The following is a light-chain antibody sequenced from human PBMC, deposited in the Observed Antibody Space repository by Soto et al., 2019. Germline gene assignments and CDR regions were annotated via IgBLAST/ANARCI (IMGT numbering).Light chain of an antibody. CDR2: KAS. CDR1: QNIHSW. J-gene: IGKJ1*01. CDR3: REYDTYPWT. V-gene: IGKV1-5*03. Sequence: DIQMAQSPSTLSASVGDTVTVTCRASQNIHSWLAWYQQKPGKAPKLLIYKASTLESGVPSRFSGSASGTEFTLTISSLQPDDRATYYCREYDTYPWTFGQGTKVEIK.